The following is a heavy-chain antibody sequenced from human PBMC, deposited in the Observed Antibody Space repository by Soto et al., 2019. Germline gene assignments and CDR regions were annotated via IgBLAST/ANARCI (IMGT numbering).Heavy chain of an antibody. Sequence: SETLALTCTVYGGSISSGGYYWSWIRQHPGKGLEWIGYIYYSGSTYYNPSLKSRVTISVDTSKNQFSLKLSSVTAADTAVYYCARWVGATSFDYWGQGTLVTVSS. CDR3: ARWVGATSFDY. D-gene: IGHD1-26*01. V-gene: IGHV4-31*03. CDR2: IYYSGST. J-gene: IGHJ4*02. CDR1: GGSISSGGYY.